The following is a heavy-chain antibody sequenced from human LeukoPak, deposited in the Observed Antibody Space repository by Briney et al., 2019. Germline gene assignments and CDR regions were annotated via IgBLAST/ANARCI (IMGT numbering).Heavy chain of an antibody. V-gene: IGHV3-48*03. D-gene: IGHD6-13*01. CDR2: ISSSGSTI. CDR3: ARAGKTNSKYSSSWYDSPYMDV. CDR1: GFTFSSYE. Sequence: GGSLRLSCAASGFTFSSYEMNWVRQAPGKGLEWVSYISSSGSTIYYADSVKGRFTISRDNAKNSLYLQMNSLRAEDTAVYYCARAGKTNSKYSSSWYDSPYMDVWGKGTTVTVSS. J-gene: IGHJ6*03.